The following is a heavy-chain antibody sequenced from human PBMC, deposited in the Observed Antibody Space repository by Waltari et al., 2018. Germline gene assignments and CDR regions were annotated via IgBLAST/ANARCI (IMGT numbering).Heavy chain of an antibody. CDR1: GGSISSYY. J-gene: IGHJ4*02. CDR3: AREGKKGPFDY. CDR2: IYYSGST. Sequence: QVQLQESGPGLVKPSETLSLTCTDSGGSISSYYWSWIRQPPGKGLEWIGYIYYSGSTNYNPSLKSRVTISVDTSKNQFSLKLSSVTAADTAVYYCAREGKKGPFDYWGQGTLVTVSS. V-gene: IGHV4-59*01.